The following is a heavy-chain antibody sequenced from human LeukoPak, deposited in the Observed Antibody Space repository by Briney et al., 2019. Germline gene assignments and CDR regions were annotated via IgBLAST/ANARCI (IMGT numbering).Heavy chain of an antibody. CDR2: ISGSGSST. V-gene: IGHV3-23*01. CDR3: AKDKTAMIKSNFDY. D-gene: IGHD5-18*01. CDR1: GFTFSSYA. Sequence: GGSLRLSCAASGFTFSSYAMSWVRQAPGKGLKWASVISGSGSSTYYADSVKGRFTISRDNSKNTLYLQMSSLRAEDTAVYYCAKDKTAMIKSNFDYWGQGTLVTVSS. J-gene: IGHJ4*02.